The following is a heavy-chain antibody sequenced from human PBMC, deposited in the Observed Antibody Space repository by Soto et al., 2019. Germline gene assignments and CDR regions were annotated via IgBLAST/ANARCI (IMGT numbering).Heavy chain of an antibody. CDR2: ISGSGGTT. CDR3: ARGNYYDSSGYYPPYFQH. J-gene: IGHJ1*01. V-gene: IGHV3-23*01. Sequence: EVQLLESGGGLVQPGGSLRLSCAASGLTFGSYAMSWVRQAPGKGLEWVSAISGSGGTTYYADSVRGRFTISRDNSENTLYLQMNSLRADDTAVYYCARGNYYDSSGYYPPYFQHWGQGTLVTVSS. CDR1: GLTFGSYA. D-gene: IGHD3-22*01.